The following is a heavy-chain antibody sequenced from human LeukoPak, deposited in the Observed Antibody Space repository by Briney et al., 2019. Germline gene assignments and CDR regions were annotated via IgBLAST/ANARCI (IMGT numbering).Heavy chain of an antibody. D-gene: IGHD1-26*01. Sequence: GGSLSLSCAASGFIFSNSAMNWVRQAPGKGLEWVSSINNDGSYIYYAGSVKGRFTISRDNAKNSLYLRLNSLRVEDTAVYYCAKDKTWELLLGPFDYWGQGTLVTVSS. J-gene: IGHJ4*02. CDR1: GFIFSNSA. V-gene: IGHV3-21*01. CDR2: INNDGSYI. CDR3: AKDKTWELLLGPFDY.